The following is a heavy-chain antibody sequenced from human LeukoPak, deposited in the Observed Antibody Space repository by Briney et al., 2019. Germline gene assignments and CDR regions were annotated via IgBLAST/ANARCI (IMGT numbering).Heavy chain of an antibody. CDR1: GISISSYA. J-gene: IGHJ4*02. CDR2: ISYGGTTK. V-gene: IGHV3-30*04. Sequence: GGSLRLSCAASGISISSYAMSWVRQAPGKGLEWVAVISYGGTTKIYAESVKGRFTISRDNSKDTLYLQMNSLTTEDTAVYYCAKAESPDILSGYYRSYFDHWGQGTLVTVSS. CDR3: AKAESPDILSGYYRSYFDH. D-gene: IGHD3-9*01.